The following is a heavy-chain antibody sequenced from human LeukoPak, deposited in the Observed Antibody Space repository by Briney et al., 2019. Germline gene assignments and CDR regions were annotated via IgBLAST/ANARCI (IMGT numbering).Heavy chain of an antibody. V-gene: IGHV1-8*01. J-gene: IGHJ4*02. CDR3: ARGEYYYGSGRNKDDY. D-gene: IGHD3-10*01. CDR2: MNPNSGNT. Sequence: ASVKVSCKASGYTFTSYDINWVRQATGRGLEWMGWMNPNSGNTGYAQKFQGRVTMTRNTSISTAYMELSSLRSEDTAVCYCARGEYYYGSGRNKDDYWGRGTLVTVSS. CDR1: GYTFTSYD.